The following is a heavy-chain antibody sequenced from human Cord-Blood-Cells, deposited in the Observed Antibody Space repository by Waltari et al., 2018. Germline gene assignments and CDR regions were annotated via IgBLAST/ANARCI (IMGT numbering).Heavy chain of an antibody. V-gene: IGHV4-39*01. CDR3: ARMGDYAFDI. CDR2: IYYSGST. D-gene: IGHD3-16*01. CDR1: GGSISSSRYY. J-gene: IGHJ3*02. Sequence: QLQLQASGPGLVKPSETLSLTCTVSGGSISSSRYYWGWLRQPPGKGLEWIGSIYYSGSTYYNPSLKSRVTISVDTSKNQFSLKLSSVTAADTAVYYCARMGDYAFDIWGQGTMVTVSS.